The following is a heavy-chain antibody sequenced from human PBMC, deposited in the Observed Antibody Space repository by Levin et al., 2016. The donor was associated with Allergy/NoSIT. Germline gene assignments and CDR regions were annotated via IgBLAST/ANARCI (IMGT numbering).Heavy chain of an antibody. V-gene: IGHV1-3*01. CDR1: GYTFTSYA. CDR2: INAGNGNT. CDR3: ARTNSHTAKPYYYYGMDV. D-gene: IGHD5-18*01. Sequence: ASVKVSCKASGYTFTSYAMHWVRQAPGQRLEWMGWINAGNGNTKYSQKFQGRVTITRDTSASTAYMELSSLRSEDTAVYYCARTNSHTAKPYYYYGMDVWGQGTTVTVSS. J-gene: IGHJ6*02.